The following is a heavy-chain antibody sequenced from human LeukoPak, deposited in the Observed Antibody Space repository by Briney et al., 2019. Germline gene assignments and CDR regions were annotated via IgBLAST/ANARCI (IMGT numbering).Heavy chain of an antibody. V-gene: IGHV3-23*01. CDR2: ISGSGGSA. J-gene: IGHJ3*02. CDR3: AKDVAIFGVVDAFDI. Sequence: GGSLRLSCAASGFTFSSYAMSWVRQAPGKGLEWVSAISGSGGSAYYADSVKGRFTISRDNSKNTLYLQMNSLRAEDTAVYYCAKDVAIFGVVDAFDIWGQGTMVTVSS. D-gene: IGHD3-3*01. CDR1: GFTFSSYA.